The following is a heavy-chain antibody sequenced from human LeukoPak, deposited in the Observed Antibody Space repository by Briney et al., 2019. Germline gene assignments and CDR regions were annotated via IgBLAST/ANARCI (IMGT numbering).Heavy chain of an antibody. Sequence: GGSLRLSCAASGFTFSSYAMSWVRQAPGKGLEWVSAISGSGGSTYYADSVKGRFTISRDNAKNSLYLQMNSLRVDDTAVYYCARARIDYWGQGTLVSVSS. CDR3: ARARIDY. J-gene: IGHJ4*02. CDR2: ISGSGGST. CDR1: GFTFSSYA. V-gene: IGHV3-23*01.